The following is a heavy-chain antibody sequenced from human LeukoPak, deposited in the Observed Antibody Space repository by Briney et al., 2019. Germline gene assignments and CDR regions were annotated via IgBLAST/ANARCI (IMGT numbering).Heavy chain of an antibody. CDR1: GYTFTGYY. CDR3: ARDLLGYYDFWSGYPTTLIFDY. CDR2: INPNSGGT. D-gene: IGHD3-3*01. J-gene: IGHJ4*02. V-gene: IGHV1-2*02. Sequence: ASVKVSGKASGYTFTGYYMHWVRQAPGQGLEWMGWINPNSGGTNYAQKFQGRVTMTRDTSISTAYMELSRLRSDDTAVYYCARDLLGYYDFWSGYPTTLIFDYWGQGTLVTVSS.